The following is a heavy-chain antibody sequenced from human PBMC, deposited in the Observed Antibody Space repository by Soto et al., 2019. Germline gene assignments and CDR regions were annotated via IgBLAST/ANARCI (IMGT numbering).Heavy chain of an antibody. CDR1: GFTFSSYG. CDR2: ISYDGSNK. D-gene: IGHD3-9*01. Sequence: PGGSLRLSCAASGFTFSSYGMHWVRQAPGKGLEWVAIISYDGSNKYFADSVKGRFTISRDNSKNTLYLQMNSLRTEDTAVYYCARDADVLTGSDAFDIWGQGTMVTVSS. V-gene: IGHV3-30*03. J-gene: IGHJ3*02. CDR3: ARDADVLTGSDAFDI.